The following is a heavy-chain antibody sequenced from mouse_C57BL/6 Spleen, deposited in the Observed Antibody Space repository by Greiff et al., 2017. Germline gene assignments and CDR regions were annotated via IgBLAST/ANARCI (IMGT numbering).Heavy chain of an antibody. CDR3: ARHDLYFDY. J-gene: IGHJ2*01. CDR1: GFTFSSYG. Sequence: EVQGVESGGDLVKPGGSLKLSCAASGFTFSSYGMSWVRQTPDKRLEWVATISSGGSYTYYPDSVKGRFTISRDNAKNTLYLQMSSLKSEDTAMYYCARHDLYFDYWGQGTTLTVSS. V-gene: IGHV5-6*01. CDR2: ISSGGSYT.